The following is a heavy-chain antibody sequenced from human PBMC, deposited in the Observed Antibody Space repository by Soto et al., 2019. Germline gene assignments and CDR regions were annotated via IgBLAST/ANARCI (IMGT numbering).Heavy chain of an antibody. Sequence: QVQLVESGGGVVQPGRSLRLSCAASGFTFSSYGMHWVRQAPGKGLEWVAVISYDGSNKYYADSVKGRFTISRDNSKNTLYLQMNSLRAEDTAVYYFAKGLGQSRKIVVVAAVYYYYGMDVWGQGTTVTVSS. CDR2: ISYDGSNK. J-gene: IGHJ6*02. CDR3: AKGLGQSRKIVVVAAVYYYYGMDV. D-gene: IGHD2-15*01. V-gene: IGHV3-30*18. CDR1: GFTFSSYG.